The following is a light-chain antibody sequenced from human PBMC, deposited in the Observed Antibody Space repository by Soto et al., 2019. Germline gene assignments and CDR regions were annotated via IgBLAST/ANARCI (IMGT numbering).Light chain of an antibody. Sequence: EIVMTQSPATLSVSPGDRATLSCRASEGVSSNLAWSQHRPGQAPRLLIYGASTRATGIPARFSGSGSGTEFTLTISSLQSEDSAVYYCHQYNTWFTFGGGTKVEIK. CDR1: EGVSSN. CDR3: HQYNTWFT. CDR2: GAS. V-gene: IGKV3-15*01. J-gene: IGKJ4*01.